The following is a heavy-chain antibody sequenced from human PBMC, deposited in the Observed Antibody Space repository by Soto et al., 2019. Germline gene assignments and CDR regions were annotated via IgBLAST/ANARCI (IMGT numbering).Heavy chain of an antibody. CDR2: MNPNSGNT. J-gene: IGHJ4*02. V-gene: IGHV1-8*01. D-gene: IGHD3-3*01. CDR1: GYTFTSYD. Sequence: ASVKVSCKASGYTFTSYDINWVRQATGQGLEWMGRMNPNSGNTGYAQKFQGRVTMTRNTSTNTAYMELSSLRSEDTAVYYCATSRTPPLDGEGYDFWAENDYWGQGTLVTVSS. CDR3: ATSRTPPLDGEGYDFWAENDY.